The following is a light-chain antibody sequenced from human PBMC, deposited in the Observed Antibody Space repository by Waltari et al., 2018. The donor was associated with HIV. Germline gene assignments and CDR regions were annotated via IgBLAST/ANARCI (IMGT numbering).Light chain of an antibody. CDR2: DAS. J-gene: IGKJ3*01. CDR1: QTVTNK. V-gene: IGKV1-39*01. Sequence: DIQMTQSPSSLSASVGDSVTIPCRASQTVTNKVNWYQQKPGKAPKVLIYDASTLQSGVPSRFRGGGSCTDFTLTITSLQLDDFATYFCQQSFSSPLTFGPGTKVDI. CDR3: QQSFSSPLT.